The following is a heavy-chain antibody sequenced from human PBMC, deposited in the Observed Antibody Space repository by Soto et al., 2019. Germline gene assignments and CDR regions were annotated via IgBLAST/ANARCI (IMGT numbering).Heavy chain of an antibody. J-gene: IGHJ6*02. D-gene: IGHD6-13*01. V-gene: IGHV3-53*01. Sequence: GGSLRLSCAASGFTVSSNYMSWVRQAPGKGLEWVSVIYSGGSTYYADSVKGRFTISRDNSKNTLYLQMNSLRAEDTAVYYCARGGSSSWYGFSYYYGMDVWGQGTTVTVSS. CDR2: IYSGGST. CDR1: GFTVSSNY. CDR3: ARGGSSSWYGFSYYYGMDV.